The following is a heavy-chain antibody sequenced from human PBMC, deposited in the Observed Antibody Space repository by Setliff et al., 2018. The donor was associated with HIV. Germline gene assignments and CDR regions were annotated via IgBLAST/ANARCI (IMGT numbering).Heavy chain of an antibody. J-gene: IGHJ4*02. V-gene: IGHV1-69*05. Sequence: GASVKVSCKASGGAFSSYAPSWVRQAPGQGLEWMGGIIPIFGTGNYAQKFQGRVTITTDESTSTAYMELSSLRSEDTAVYYCARVSNSGWYILDYWGQGTLVTVSS. CDR3: ARVSNSGWYILDY. CDR1: GGAFSSYA. CDR2: IIPIFGTG. D-gene: IGHD6-19*01.